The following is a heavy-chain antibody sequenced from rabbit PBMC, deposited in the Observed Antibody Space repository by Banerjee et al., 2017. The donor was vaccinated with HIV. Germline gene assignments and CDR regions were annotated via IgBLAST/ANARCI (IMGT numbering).Heavy chain of an antibody. CDR2: IYAGSSGST. CDR3: ASPYAGYAGYGYPYFNL. D-gene: IGHD7-1*01. Sequence: QEQLVESGGGLVKPGASLTLTCTASGIDFSSYYYMCWVRQAPGKGLEWIACIYAGSSGSTYYASWAKGRFTISKTSSTTVTLQMTSLTAADTATYFCASPYAGYAGYGYPYFNLWGPGTLVTVS. CDR1: GIDFSSYYY. V-gene: IGHV1S45*01. J-gene: IGHJ4*01.